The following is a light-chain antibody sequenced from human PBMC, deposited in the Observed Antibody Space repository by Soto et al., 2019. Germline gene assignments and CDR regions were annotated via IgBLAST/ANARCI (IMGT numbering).Light chain of an antibody. CDR3: QQYNNWPRT. CDR2: GAS. CDR1: QSVSSN. V-gene: IGKV3-15*01. J-gene: IGKJ1*01. Sequence: IVMTQSPATLSVSPGERATLSCRASQSVSSNLAWYQQEPGQAPRLLIYGASTRATGIPASFSGSGSGTEFTLTISSLQSEHFAVYYCQQYNNWPRTFGQGTKV.